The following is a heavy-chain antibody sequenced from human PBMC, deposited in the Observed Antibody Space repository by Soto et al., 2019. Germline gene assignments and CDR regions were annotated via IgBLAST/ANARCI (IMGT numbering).Heavy chain of an antibody. V-gene: IGHV1-69*01. D-gene: IGHD2-2*01. J-gene: IGHJ4*02. CDR3: AIGTRTSGTCEF. CDR2: IIPLTETP. Sequence: QVQVVQSGAEVKKPGASVKVSCKASGGTFSNYAISWVRQAPGHGLEWVGGIIPLTETPVYAQTVQGRLTITADEITSAAYMELSRLRSDDTAVYYCAIGTRTSGTCEFWGQGNLVTVSS. CDR1: GGTFSNYA.